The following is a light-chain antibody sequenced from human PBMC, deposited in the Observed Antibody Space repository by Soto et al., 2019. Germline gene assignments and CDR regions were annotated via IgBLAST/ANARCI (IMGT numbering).Light chain of an antibody. CDR1: QSVSSSY. CDR3: QQYGSSPGT. CDR2: GAS. V-gene: IGKV3-20*01. J-gene: IGKJ1*01. Sequence: EIVLTQSPGTLSLSPGERATLSCRASQSVSSSYLAWYQQKPGQAPRLLIYGASSRATGIPDRFSGSGSGTXXXXXXXRLEPEDFAVYYCQQYGSSPGTFGQGTKVEIK.